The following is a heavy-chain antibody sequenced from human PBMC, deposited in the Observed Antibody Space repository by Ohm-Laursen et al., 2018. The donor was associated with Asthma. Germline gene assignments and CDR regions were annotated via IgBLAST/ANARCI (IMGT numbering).Heavy chain of an antibody. CDR1: GGSISSYY. CDR2: IYYSGST. D-gene: IGHD3-16*01. J-gene: IGHJ4*02. V-gene: IGHV4-59*01. Sequence: TLSLTCTVSGGSISSYYWSWIRQPPGKGLEWIGYIYYSGSTNYDPSLTSRVTISLDTSKNQFSLKLSSVTAADTAVYYCARDLAGYFDYWGQGTLVTVSS. CDR3: ARDLAGYFDY.